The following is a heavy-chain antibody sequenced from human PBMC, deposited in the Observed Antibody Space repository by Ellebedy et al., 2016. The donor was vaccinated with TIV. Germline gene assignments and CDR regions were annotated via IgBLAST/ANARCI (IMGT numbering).Heavy chain of an antibody. V-gene: IGHV4-59*01. CDR2: IYYSGST. CDR1: GGSISSYY. CDR3: ARQDDYGDPNWFDP. Sequence: MPSETLSLTCTVSGGSISSYYWSWIRQPPGKGLEWIGYIYYSGSTNYNPSLKSRVTISVDTSKNQFSLKLSSVTAADTAVYYCARQDDYGDPNWFDPWGQGTLVTVSS. D-gene: IGHD4-17*01. J-gene: IGHJ5*02.